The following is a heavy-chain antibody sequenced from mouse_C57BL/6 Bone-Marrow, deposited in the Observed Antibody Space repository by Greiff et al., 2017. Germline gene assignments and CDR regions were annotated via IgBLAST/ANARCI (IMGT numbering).Heavy chain of an antibody. CDR3: TTFGIGGFDY. J-gene: IGHJ2*01. CDR1: GFNINDDY. V-gene: IGHV14-4*01. Sequence: EVKLQQSGAELVRPGASVKLSCTASGFNINDDYMHWVKQRPEQGLEWIGWIDPGNGDTEYASKFQGKATITVDTSSNPAYLQLSSLTSEDTAVYYCTTFGIGGFDYWGQGTTLTVSS. CDR2: IDPGNGDT. D-gene: IGHD2-14*01.